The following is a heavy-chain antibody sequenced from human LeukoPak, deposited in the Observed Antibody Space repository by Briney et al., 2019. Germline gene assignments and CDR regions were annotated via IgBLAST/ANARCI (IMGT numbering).Heavy chain of an antibody. CDR3: AIGPRYSFY. CDR2: IYIDGTT. V-gene: IGHV3-53*01. J-gene: IGHJ4*02. Sequence: HPGGSLRLSCAASGFIVSHNYMTWVRQAPGKGLEWISVIYIDGTTYYADSVKGRFTISRDQANNTLYLQMNTLRDEDTAVYYCAIGPRYSFYWGQGTLVSVSS. D-gene: IGHD6-13*01. CDR1: GFIVSHNY.